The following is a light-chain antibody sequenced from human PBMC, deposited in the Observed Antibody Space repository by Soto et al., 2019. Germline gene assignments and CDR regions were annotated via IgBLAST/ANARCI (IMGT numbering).Light chain of an antibody. J-gene: IGLJ3*02. V-gene: IGLV2-23*01. CDR2: EGN. CDR3: CSYVYTNSWV. CDR1: GSDVLTIDA. Sequence: QSALTQPASVSGSPGQSITISCTGTGSDVLTIDAVSWYQHQPGRAPKLIIYEGNKRPSGVSHRFSGPRSGNMASLTISGLQPEDEADYYCCSYVYTNSWVFGGGTKLTVL.